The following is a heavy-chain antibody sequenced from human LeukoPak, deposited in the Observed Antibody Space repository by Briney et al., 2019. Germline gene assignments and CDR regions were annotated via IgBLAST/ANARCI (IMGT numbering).Heavy chain of an antibody. CDR2: IKQDGSEK. CDR3: ASFVAVRPV. V-gene: IGHV3-7*01. CDR1: GFTFKTYS. J-gene: IGHJ4*02. Sequence: PGGSLRLSCAASGFTFKTYSMNWVRQAPGKGLEWVANIKQDGSEKYYVDSVKGRFTISRDNAKNSLYLQMNSLRAEDTAVYYCASFVAVRPVWGQGTLVTVSS. D-gene: IGHD6-6*01.